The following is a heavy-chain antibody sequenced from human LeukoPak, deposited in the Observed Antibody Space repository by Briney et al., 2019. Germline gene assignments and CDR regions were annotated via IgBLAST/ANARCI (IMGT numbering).Heavy chain of an antibody. D-gene: IGHD2-15*01. J-gene: IGHJ5*02. CDR3: ARDRGDCSSGSCYSVGFPAP. CDR1: VLTFSVNS. V-gene: IGHV3-48*01. Sequence: GGSLRLSCAVSVLTFSVNSMSGGREAPGRGVGCSSDISTRSDAIYSADSVTAPFTAYSDNAKNSLYLQMNSLRAEDPALYHCARDRGDCSSGSCYSVGFPAPWGPGTLVTVSS. CDR2: ISTRSDAI.